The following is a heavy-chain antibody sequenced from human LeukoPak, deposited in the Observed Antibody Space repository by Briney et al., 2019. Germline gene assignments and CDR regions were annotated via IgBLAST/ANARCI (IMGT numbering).Heavy chain of an antibody. V-gene: IGHV1-18*01. Sequence: ASVKVSCKASGYTFTTYGISWVRQAPGQGLEWMGWISAYNGNTNYAQKLQGRVTMTTDTSTSTAYMELKSLRSDDTAVYYCAREKNYYDTSDPKYFFDYWGQGTLVTASS. CDR1: GYTFTTYG. CDR2: ISAYNGNT. D-gene: IGHD3-22*01. J-gene: IGHJ4*02. CDR3: AREKNYYDTSDPKYFFDY.